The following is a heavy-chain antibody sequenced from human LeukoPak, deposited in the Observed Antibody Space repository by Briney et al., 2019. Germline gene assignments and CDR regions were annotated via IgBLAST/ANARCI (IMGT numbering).Heavy chain of an antibody. J-gene: IGHJ5*02. CDR3: AAGAYVLRYVGWLPSSPFDP. Sequence: TSVTVSCKASGFTFTSSAVQWVRQARGQRLEWIGWIVVGSGNTNYAQKFQERVTITRDMSTSTAYMELSSRRSDDTAVYYCAAGAYVLRYVGWLPSSPFDPWGQGTLVTVSS. CDR2: IVVGSGNT. D-gene: IGHD3-9*01. V-gene: IGHV1-58*01. CDR1: GFTFTSSA.